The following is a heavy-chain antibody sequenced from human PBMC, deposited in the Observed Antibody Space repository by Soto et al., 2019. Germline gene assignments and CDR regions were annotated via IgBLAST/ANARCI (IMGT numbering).Heavy chain of an antibody. CDR3: ARRRVAGAGGGFSDY. V-gene: IGHV1-18*01. CDR1: GYTFTSYG. J-gene: IGHJ4*02. Sequence: QVQLVQSGAEVKKPGASVKVSCKASGYTFTSYGISWVRQAPGQGLEWMGWISAYNGHTNYAQKLQGRVTMTTDTPTSTDYMERSSLRSDDRAAYYCARRRVAGAGGGFSDYWGQGTLVTV. D-gene: IGHD6-19*01. CDR2: ISAYNGHT.